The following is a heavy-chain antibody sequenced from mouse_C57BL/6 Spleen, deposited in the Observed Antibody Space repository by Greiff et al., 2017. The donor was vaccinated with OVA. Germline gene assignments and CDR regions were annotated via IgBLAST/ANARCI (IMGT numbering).Heavy chain of an antibody. J-gene: IGHJ4*01. V-gene: IGHV1-18*01. CDR3: ARSDYWVDY. Sequence: VQLQQSGPELVKPGASVKISCKASGYTFTDYNMDWVKQSHGKSLEWIGDINPNNGGTIYNQKFKGKATLTVAKSSSTAYMALSSLTSEDTAVYYCARSDYWVDYWGQGTSVTVSS. CDR1: GYTFTDYN. D-gene: IGHD1-1*01. CDR2: INPNNGGT.